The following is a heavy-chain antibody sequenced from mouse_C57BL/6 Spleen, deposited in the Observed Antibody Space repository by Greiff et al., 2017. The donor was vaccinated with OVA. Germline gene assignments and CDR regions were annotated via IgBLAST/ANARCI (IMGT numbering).Heavy chain of an antibody. CDR2: IYPGDGDT. V-gene: IGHV1-82*01. J-gene: IGHJ2*01. Sequence: QVQLKQSGPELVKPGASVKISCKASGYAFSSSWMNWVKQRPGKGLEWIGRIYPGDGDTNYNGKFKGKATLTADKSSSTAYMQLSSLTSEDSAVYFCARSGIYGYDDFDYWGQGTTLTVSS. CDR1: GYAFSSSW. CDR3: ARSGIYGYDDFDY. D-gene: IGHD2-2*01.